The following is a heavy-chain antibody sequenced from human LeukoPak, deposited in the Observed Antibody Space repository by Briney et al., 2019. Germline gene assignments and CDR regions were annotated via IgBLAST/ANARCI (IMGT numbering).Heavy chain of an antibody. CDR1: GGSISSGDYC. D-gene: IGHD3-22*01. J-gene: IGHJ4*02. Sequence: SETLSLTCTVSGGSISSGDYCWSWIRQPPGKGLEWIGYICYSGSTYYNPSLKSRVTISVDTSKNQFSLKLSSVTAEDTAVYYCARAPKRYYYDSSGLDYWGQGTLVTVSS. V-gene: IGHV4-30-4*01. CDR2: ICYSGST. CDR3: ARAPKRYYYDSSGLDY.